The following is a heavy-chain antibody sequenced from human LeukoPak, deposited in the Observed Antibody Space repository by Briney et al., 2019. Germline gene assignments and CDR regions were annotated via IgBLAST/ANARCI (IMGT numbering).Heavy chain of an antibody. D-gene: IGHD3-16*01. V-gene: IGHV3-21*01. CDR3: ARVWGYYYYYGMDV. J-gene: IGHJ6*02. CDR1: GFTFSSYS. Sequence: GGSLRLSCAASGFTFSSYSMNWVRQAPGKGLEWVSSIGSSSSYIYYADSVKGRFTISRDNAKNSLYLQMNSLRAEDTAVYYCARVWGYYYYYGMDVWGQGTTVTVSS. CDR2: IGSSSSYI.